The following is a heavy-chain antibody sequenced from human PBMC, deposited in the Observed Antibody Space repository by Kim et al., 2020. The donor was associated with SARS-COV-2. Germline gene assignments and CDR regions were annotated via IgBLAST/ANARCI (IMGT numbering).Heavy chain of an antibody. V-gene: IGHV5-51*01. CDR3: ARAGEGVTPHYWYFDL. D-gene: IGHD2-21*01. Sequence: SFQGQVTISADKSISTAYLQWSSLKASDTAMYYCARAGEGVTPHYWYFDLWGRGTLVTVSS. J-gene: IGHJ2*01.